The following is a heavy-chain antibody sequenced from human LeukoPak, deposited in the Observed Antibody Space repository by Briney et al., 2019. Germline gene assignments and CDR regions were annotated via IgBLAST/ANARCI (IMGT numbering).Heavy chain of an antibody. V-gene: IGHV4-59*01. CDR1: GGSISSYY. D-gene: IGHD6-13*01. J-gene: IGHJ4*02. Sequence: SETLSLTCTVSGGSISSYYWSWIRQPPGKGLEWIGYIYYSGSTNYNPSLKSRVTISVDTSKNQFSLKLSSVTAADTAVYYCARDDGQQPKTGDPYYFDYWGQGTLVTVSS. CDR2: IYYSGST. CDR3: ARDDGQQPKTGDPYYFDY.